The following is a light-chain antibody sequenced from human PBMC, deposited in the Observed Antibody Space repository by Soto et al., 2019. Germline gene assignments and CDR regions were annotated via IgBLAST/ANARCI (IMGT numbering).Light chain of an antibody. CDR2: GAS. CDR3: QQFNGFPLT. Sequence: EIVLTQSPGTLSLSPGERATLSCRASQSVSSSYLAWYQQKPGQAPRLLIYGASSRATGIPDRFSGSGSGTDFTLTISRLEPEDFAVYYCQQFNGFPLTFGGGTKVQIK. J-gene: IGKJ4*01. V-gene: IGKV3-20*01. CDR1: QSVSSSY.